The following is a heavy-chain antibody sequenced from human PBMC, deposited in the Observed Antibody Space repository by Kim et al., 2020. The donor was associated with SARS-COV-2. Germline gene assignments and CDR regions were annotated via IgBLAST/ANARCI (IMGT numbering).Heavy chain of an antibody. V-gene: IGHV4-34*01. J-gene: IGHJ4*02. D-gene: IGHD6-6*01. Sequence: SETLSLTCAVYGGSFSGYYWSWIRQPPGKGLEWIGEINHSGSTNYNPSLKSRVTISVDTSKNQFSLKLSSVTAADTAVYYCARGRIAARPVDYWGQGTLVTVSS. CDR1: GGSFSGYY. CDR2: INHSGST. CDR3: ARGRIAARPVDY.